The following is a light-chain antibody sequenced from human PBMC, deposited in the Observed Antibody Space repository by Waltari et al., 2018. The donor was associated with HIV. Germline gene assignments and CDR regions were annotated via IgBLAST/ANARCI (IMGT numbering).Light chain of an antibody. Sequence: QSALTQPASVSGSPGQSISLPCPGTSSAVGDYYVSWYQHHSGKAPKVIIYEVTNRPSGVSHRFSGSKSGNTASLTISGLLPEDEADYFCSSYISSATPEFGGGTRLTVL. CDR3: SSYISSATPE. J-gene: IGLJ3*02. V-gene: IGLV2-14*01. CDR1: SSAVGDYY. CDR2: EVT.